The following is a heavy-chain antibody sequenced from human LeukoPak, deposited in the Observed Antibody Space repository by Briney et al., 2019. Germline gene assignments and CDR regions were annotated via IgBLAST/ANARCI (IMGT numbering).Heavy chain of an antibody. CDR3: ARVKRDCSGGSCYSYDY. J-gene: IGHJ4*02. V-gene: IGHV3-23*01. CDR1: GFTFSNYA. D-gene: IGHD2-15*01. CDR2: ISGNGDIT. Sequence: GGSLRLSCAASGFTFSNYAVNWVRQAPGKGLEWVSAISGNGDITYYADSVRGRFTISRDNSKNTLYLQMNSLRAEDTAVYYCARVKRDCSGGSCYSYDYWGQGTLVTVSS.